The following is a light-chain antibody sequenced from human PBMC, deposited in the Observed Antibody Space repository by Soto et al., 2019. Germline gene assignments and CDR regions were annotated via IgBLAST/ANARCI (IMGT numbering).Light chain of an antibody. Sequence: QSALTQPASVSGSPGQSITISWTGTSSDVGGYNYVSWYQQHPGKAPKLMIYDVSNRPSGVSNRFSGSKSGNTASLTISGLQAEDEADYYCSSYTSSSTYVVFGGGTMLTVL. CDR2: DVS. J-gene: IGLJ2*01. CDR1: SSDVGGYNY. V-gene: IGLV2-14*01. CDR3: SSYTSSSTYVV.